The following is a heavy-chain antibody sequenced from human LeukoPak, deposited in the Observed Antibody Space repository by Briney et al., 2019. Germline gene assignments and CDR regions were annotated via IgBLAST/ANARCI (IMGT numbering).Heavy chain of an antibody. CDR1: GFTFSSYW. CDR2: IKQDGSEK. CDR3: ASFDYGDTEGNY. J-gene: IGHJ4*02. D-gene: IGHD4-17*01. Sequence: GGSLRLSCAASGFTFSSYWMSWVRQAPGKGLEWVANIKQDGSEKHYVDSVKGRFTISRDNAKNSLYLQMNSLRAEDTAVYYCASFDYGDTEGNYWGQGTLVTVSS. V-gene: IGHV3-7*01.